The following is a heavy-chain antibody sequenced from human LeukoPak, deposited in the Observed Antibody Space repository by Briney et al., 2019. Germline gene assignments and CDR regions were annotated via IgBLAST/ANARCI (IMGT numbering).Heavy chain of an antibody. J-gene: IGHJ4*02. CDR1: GFTFSDYS. D-gene: IGHD3-10*01. V-gene: IGHV3-21*06. Sequence: GGSLRLSCAASGFTFSDYSMNWVRQTPRKGLEWVSCISGSGSYIYYADSLRGRFTISRDNAKNSLILQVNSLRAEDTAVYYCVRERFHGSGAPKFDFRGQGTLVTVSS. CDR3: VRERFHGSGAPKFDF. CDR2: ISGSGSYI.